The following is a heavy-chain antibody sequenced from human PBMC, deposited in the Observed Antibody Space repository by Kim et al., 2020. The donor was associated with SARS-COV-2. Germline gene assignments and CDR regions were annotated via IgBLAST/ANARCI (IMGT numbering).Heavy chain of an antibody. D-gene: IGHD1-26*01. Sequence: SETLSLTCSVSGGAIRGYYWAWIRQPPGKRLEWIGYVYHTGSTNYNPSLRGRVTISLDTSKRQVSLTLTSVIAADTAVYYCAGTGVGAVGWFDTWGQGTLVSVSS. J-gene: IGHJ5*02. CDR1: GGAIRGYY. V-gene: IGHV4-59*01. CDR2: VYHTGST. CDR3: AGTGVGAVGWFDT.